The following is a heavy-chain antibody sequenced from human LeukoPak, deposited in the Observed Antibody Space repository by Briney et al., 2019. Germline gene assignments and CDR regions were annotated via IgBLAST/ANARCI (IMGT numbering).Heavy chain of an antibody. CDR3: ARGGNYYDSSGSPDY. V-gene: IGHV4-34*01. CDR1: GGSFSGYY. D-gene: IGHD3-22*01. CDR2: INHGGST. Sequence: SETLSLTCAVYGGSFSGYYWSWIRQPPGKGLEGIGAINHGGSTNYNPSLKSRVTISADTSKNQFSLKLSSVTAADTAVYYCARGGNYYDSSGSPDYWGQGTLVTVSS. J-gene: IGHJ4*02.